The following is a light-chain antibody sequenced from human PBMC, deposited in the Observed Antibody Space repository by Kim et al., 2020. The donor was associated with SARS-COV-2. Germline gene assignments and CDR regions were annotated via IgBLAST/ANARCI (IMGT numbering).Light chain of an antibody. CDR2: GAS. V-gene: IGKV3-15*01. CDR1: LSVSSN. CDR3: QQYNNWPGYT. Sequence: VSPGERAALPSRASLSVSSNLAWYRQKPGQAPRLLIYGASTRATGIPARFSGSGSGTEFTLTISSLQSEDFAVYYCQQYNNWPGYTFGQGTKLEI. J-gene: IGKJ2*01.